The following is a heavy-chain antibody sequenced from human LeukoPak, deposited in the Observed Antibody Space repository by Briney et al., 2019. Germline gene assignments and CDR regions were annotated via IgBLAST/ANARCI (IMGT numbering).Heavy chain of an antibody. Sequence: GGSLRLSCAASGFTFSSYSMNWVRQAPGKGLEWVSSISSSSTYIHYADSVKGRFTISRDNAKKSLYLQMNSLRAEDTAVYYCARERVTRGSGSYFHDYWGQGTLVTVSS. CDR1: GFTFSSYS. J-gene: IGHJ4*02. CDR2: ISSSSTYI. D-gene: IGHD1-26*01. V-gene: IGHV3-21*01. CDR3: ARERVTRGSGSYFHDY.